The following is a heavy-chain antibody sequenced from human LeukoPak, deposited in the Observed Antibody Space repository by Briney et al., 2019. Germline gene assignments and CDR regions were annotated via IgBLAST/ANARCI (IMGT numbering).Heavy chain of an antibody. Sequence: ASVKVSCKASGYTFTSYDINWVRQAPGQGLEWMGWINPNSGGTNYAQKSQGRVTMTRDTSISTAYMELSRLRSDDTAVYYCARSGSGSYSPGDYWGQGTLVTVSS. CDR3: ARSGSGSYSPGDY. CDR1: GYTFTSYD. J-gene: IGHJ4*02. CDR2: INPNSGGT. D-gene: IGHD3-10*01. V-gene: IGHV1-2*02.